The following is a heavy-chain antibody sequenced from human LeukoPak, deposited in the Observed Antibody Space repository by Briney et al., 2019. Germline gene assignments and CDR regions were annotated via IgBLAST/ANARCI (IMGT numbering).Heavy chain of an antibody. Sequence: GGSLRLSCAASGFTFSSYSMNWVRQAPGKGLEWVAVISYDGSNKYYADSVKGRFTISRDNSKNTLYLQMNSLRAEDTAVYYCARDQAGPFDYWGQGTLVTVSS. CDR3: ARDQAGPFDY. J-gene: IGHJ4*02. CDR2: ISYDGSNK. CDR1: GFTFSSYS. V-gene: IGHV3-30*03.